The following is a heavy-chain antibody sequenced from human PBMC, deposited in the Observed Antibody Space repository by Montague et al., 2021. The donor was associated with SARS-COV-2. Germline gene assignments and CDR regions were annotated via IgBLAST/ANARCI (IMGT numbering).Heavy chain of an antibody. CDR2: IYYSGST. CDR3: ARQSGRLWGIAVAGAFGY. V-gene: IGHV4-59*08. CDR1: GGSISSYY. Sequence: SDTLSLTCTVSGGSISSYYWSWIRQPPGKGLEWIGYIYYSGSTNYNPSLKSRVTISVDTSKNQFSLKLSSVTAADTAVYYCARQSGRLWGIAVAGAFGYWGQGTLVTVSS. J-gene: IGHJ4*02. D-gene: IGHD6-19*01.